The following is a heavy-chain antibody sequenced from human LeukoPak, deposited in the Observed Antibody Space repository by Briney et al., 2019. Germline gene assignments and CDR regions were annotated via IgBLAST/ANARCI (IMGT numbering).Heavy chain of an antibody. J-gene: IGHJ4*02. CDR3: AGDSSGYGYYFDY. Sequence: PGGSLRLSCAASGFTFSTYSMNWVRQAPGKGLEWVSSISRSSSYIYYADSVKGRFTISRDNAKNSLYLQMNSLRVEDTSVYYCAGDSSGYGYYFDYWGQGTLVTVSS. CDR1: GFTFSTYS. CDR2: ISRSSSYI. D-gene: IGHD3-22*01. V-gene: IGHV3-21*01.